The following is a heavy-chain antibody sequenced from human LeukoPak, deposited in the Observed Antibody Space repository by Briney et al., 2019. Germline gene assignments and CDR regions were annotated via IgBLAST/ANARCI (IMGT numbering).Heavy chain of an antibody. Sequence: PSETLSLTCAVYGWSFNDYYWNWVRQPPGKGLEWIGEINARGDTNYNPSLKSRVTISVDSSKNQFSPTLTSMIAADTAIYYCARGQVPAARGYNWFDPWGQGTLVTVSS. V-gene: IGHV4-34*01. CDR1: GWSFNDYY. J-gene: IGHJ5*02. D-gene: IGHD2-2*01. CDR2: INARGDT. CDR3: ARGQVPAARGYNWFDP.